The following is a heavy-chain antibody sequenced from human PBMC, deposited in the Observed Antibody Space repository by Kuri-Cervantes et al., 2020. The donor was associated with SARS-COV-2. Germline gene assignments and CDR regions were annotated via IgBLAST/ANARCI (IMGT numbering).Heavy chain of an antibody. Sequence: LSLTCAVSGFTFSNYGMNWVRQAPGKGLEWVAHINSISSNIGYADSVKGRFTISRDNAKNTLYLQMNSLRAEDTAVYYCAGLSNWGFLLDYWGQGTLVTVSS. CDR1: GFTFSNYG. J-gene: IGHJ4*02. CDR3: AGLSNWGFLLDY. CDR2: INSISSNI. D-gene: IGHD7-27*01. V-gene: IGHV3-48*03.